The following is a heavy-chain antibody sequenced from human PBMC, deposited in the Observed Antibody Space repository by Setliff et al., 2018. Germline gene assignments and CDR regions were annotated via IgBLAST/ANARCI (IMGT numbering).Heavy chain of an antibody. J-gene: IGHJ2*01. V-gene: IGHV4-59*01. CDR2: IYHNGNT. CDR1: GGSISPYF. D-gene: IGHD3-22*01. CDR3: ARAVDSSGYFPFWYFDL. Sequence: PSETLSLTCTVSGGSISPYFWSWIRQPPGKGLEWIGYIYHNGNTNFNPSLKSRVNMSVDTSNNQFVLNLKAVTAADTAIYFCARAVDSSGYFPFWYFDLWGRGTLVTVS.